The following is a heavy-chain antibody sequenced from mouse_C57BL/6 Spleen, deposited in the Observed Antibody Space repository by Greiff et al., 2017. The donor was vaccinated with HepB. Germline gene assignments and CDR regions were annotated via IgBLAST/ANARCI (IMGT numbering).Heavy chain of an antibody. D-gene: IGHD2-4*01. V-gene: IGHV5-4*01. CDR3: ARDYDSFDY. J-gene: IGHJ2*01. CDR2: ISDGGSYT. CDR1: GFTFSSYA. Sequence: EVQLVESGGGLVKPGGSLKLSCAASGFTFSSYAMSWVRQTPEKRLEWVATISDGGSYTYYPDNVKGRFTISRDNAKNNLYLQMSHLKSEDTAMYYCARDYDSFDYWGQGTTLTVSS.